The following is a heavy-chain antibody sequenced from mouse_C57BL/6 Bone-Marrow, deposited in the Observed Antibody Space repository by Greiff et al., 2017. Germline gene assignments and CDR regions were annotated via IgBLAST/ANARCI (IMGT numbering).Heavy chain of an antibody. CDR1: GYTFTSYW. CDR3: ARVGYFDY. CDR2: IDPSDSYT. V-gene: IGHV1-59*01. Sequence: QVQLQQPGAELVRPGTSVKLSCKASGYTFTSYWMHWVKQRPGQGLEWIGMIDPSDSYTNYNQKFKGKATLTVDTSSSTAYMQLSSLTSEDSAVYYCARVGYFDYWGQGTTLTVSS. J-gene: IGHJ2*01.